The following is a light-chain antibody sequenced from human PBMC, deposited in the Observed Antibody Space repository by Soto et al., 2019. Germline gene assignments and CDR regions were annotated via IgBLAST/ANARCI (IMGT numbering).Light chain of an antibody. CDR2: WAS. V-gene: IGKV4-1*01. Sequence: DIVMTQSPDSLAVSLGERATINCKSSRSVLYSSNNQNYLAWYRQKPGQPPKLLIYWASTRESGVPDRFSGSGSGTDFTLTISSLQAEDVAVYYCQQYYTTPLTFGQGTRLEIK. CDR3: QQYYTTPLT. J-gene: IGKJ5*01. CDR1: RSVLYSSNNQNY.